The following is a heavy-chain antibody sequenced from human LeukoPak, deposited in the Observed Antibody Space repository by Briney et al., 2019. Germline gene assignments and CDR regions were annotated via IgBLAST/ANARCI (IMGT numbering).Heavy chain of an antibody. CDR3: ARGMTTVTTDY. CDR2: VYDSGST. J-gene: IGHJ4*02. D-gene: IGHD4-11*01. Sequence: SETLSLTCTVSGGSINGYYWTWIRQPPGKGLEWIGYVYDSGSTNYNPSLKSRVTMSVDTSKNQFSLQLSSVTAADTAVYYCARGMTTVTTDYWGQGTLVTVSS. CDR1: GGSINGYY. V-gene: IGHV4-59*01.